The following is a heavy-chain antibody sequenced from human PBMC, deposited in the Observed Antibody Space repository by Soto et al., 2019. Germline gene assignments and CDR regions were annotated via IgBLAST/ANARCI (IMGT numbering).Heavy chain of an antibody. CDR2: IYYSGST. V-gene: IGHV4-39*01. CDR1: GGSISSSSYY. D-gene: IGHD2-2*01. J-gene: IGHJ4*02. CDR3: ARRTDIVVVPAASVPDY. Sequence: SETLSLTCTVSGGSISSSSYYWGWIRQPPGKGLEWIGSIYYSGSTYYNPSLKRRVTISVATSKNQFSLKLSPVTAADTAVYYCARRTDIVVVPAASVPDYWGQGTLVTVSS.